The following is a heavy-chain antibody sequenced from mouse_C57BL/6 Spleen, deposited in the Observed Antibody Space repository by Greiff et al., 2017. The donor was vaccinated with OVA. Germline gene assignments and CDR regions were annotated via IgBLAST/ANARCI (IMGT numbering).Heavy chain of an antibody. V-gene: IGHV1-15*01. J-gene: IGHJ4*01. CDR3: TRGDGYYYAMDY. D-gene: IGHD2-3*01. CDR2: IDPETGGT. CDR1: GYTFTDYE. Sequence: VQLVESGAELVRPGASVTLSCKASGYTFTDYEMHWVKQTPVHGLEWIGAIDPETGGTAYNQKFKGKAILTADKSSSTAYMELRSLTSEDSAVYYCTRGDGYYYAMDYWGQGTSVTVSS.